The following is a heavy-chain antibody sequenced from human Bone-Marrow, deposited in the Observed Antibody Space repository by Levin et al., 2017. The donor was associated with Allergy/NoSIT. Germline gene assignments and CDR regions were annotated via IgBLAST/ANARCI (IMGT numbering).Heavy chain of an antibody. CDR1: GGSISSSSYY. CDR3: ASPWGYGSGSYTY. J-gene: IGHJ4*02. CDR2: IYYSGST. D-gene: IGHD3-10*01. V-gene: IGHV4-39*01. Sequence: SETLSLTCTVSGGSISSSSYYWGWIRQPPGKGLEWIGSIYYSGSTYYNPSLKSRVTISVDTSKNQFSLKLSSVTAADTAVYYCASPWGYGSGSYTYWGQGTLVTVSS.